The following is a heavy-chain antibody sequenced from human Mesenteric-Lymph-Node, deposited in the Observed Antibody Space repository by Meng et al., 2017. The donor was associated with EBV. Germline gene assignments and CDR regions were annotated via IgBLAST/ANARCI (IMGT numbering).Heavy chain of an antibody. CDR3: ATSSLTVGY. J-gene: IGHJ4*02. Sequence: LQLQDSGPGLVKPSETLSLSCTVSGGSISSSSYYWGWIRQPPGKGLEWIGSIYYSGSTYYNPSLKSRVTISVDTSKNQFSLKLSSVTAADTAVYYCATSSLTVGYWGQGTLVTVSS. V-gene: IGHV4-39*07. CDR1: GGSISSSSYY. CDR2: IYYSGST.